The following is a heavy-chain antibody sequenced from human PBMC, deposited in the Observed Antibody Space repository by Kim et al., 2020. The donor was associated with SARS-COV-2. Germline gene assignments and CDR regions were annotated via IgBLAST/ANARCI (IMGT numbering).Heavy chain of an antibody. J-gene: IGHJ6*02. CDR2: IYYSGST. CDR3: ARNVLLWFGELSEGGGMDV. V-gene: IGHV4-59*13. Sequence: SETLSLTCTVSGGSISSYYWSWIRQPPGKGLEWIGYIYYSGSTNYNPSLKSRVTISVDTSKNQFSLKLSSVTAADTAVYYCARNVLLWFGELSEGGGMDVWGQGTTVTVSS. CDR1: GGSISSYY. D-gene: IGHD3-10*01.